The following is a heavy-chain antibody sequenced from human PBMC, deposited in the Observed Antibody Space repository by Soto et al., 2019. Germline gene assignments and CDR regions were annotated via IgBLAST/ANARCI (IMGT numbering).Heavy chain of an antibody. CDR3: ARAAVY. Sequence: EVQLVESGGDLVQPGGSLRLSCAASGFTVKTNNKSWVRQAPGKGLEWVSVLYSGGTTYYADSVKGRFTISRHNSKNTLYLEMNSLTVEDTAVYYCARAAVYWGQGALVTVSS. CDR2: LYSGGTT. CDR1: GFTVKTNN. D-gene: IGHD6-25*01. V-gene: IGHV3-53*04. J-gene: IGHJ4*02.